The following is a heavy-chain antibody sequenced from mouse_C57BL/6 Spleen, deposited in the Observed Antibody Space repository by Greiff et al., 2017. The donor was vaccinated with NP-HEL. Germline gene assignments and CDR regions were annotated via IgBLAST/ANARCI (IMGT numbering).Heavy chain of an antibody. D-gene: IGHD3-3*01. CDR3: ARSGQRDPYFDY. V-gene: IGHV1-82*01. CDR2: IYPGDGDT. J-gene: IGHJ2*01. CDR1: GYAFSSSW. Sequence: VQLVESGPELVKPGASVKISCKASGYAFSSSWMNWVKQRPGKGLEWIGRIYPGDGDTNYNGKFKGKATLTADKSSSTAYMQLSSLTSEDSAVYFCARSGQRDPYFDYWGQGTTLTVSS.